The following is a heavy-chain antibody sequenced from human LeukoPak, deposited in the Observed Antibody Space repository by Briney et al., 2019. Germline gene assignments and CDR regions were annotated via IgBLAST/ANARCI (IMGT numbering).Heavy chain of an antibody. CDR3: ARRTAAGKGAFDY. CDR1: GYSISSGYY. V-gene: IGHV4-38-2*02. Sequence: KPSETLSLTCTVPGYSISSGYYWGWIRQPPGKGLEWIGSIYHSGSTYYNPSLKSRVTISVDTSKNQFSLKLSSVTAADTAVYYCARRTAAGKGAFDYWGQGTLVTVSS. J-gene: IGHJ4*02. CDR2: IYHSGST. D-gene: IGHD6-13*01.